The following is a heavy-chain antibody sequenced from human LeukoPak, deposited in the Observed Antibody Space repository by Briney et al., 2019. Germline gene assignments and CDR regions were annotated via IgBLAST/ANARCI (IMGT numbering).Heavy chain of an antibody. D-gene: IGHD3-16*01. CDR3: ATADGGVGSSSL. CDR1: GFTFSSYG. J-gene: IGHJ4*02. V-gene: IGHV3-33*08. Sequence: HSGGSLRLSCAASGFTFSSYGMHWVRQAPGKGLEWVAVIWYGGSNKYYADSVKGRFTISRDNSKNTLYLQMNSLRAEDTAVYYCATADGGVGSSSLWGQGTLVTVSS. CDR2: IWYGGSNK.